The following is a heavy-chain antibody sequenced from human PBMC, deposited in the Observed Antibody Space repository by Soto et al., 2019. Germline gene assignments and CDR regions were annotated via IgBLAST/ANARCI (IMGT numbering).Heavy chain of an antibody. J-gene: IGHJ3*02. Sequence: GGSLRLSCAASGFTFSSYSMNWVRQAPGKGLEWVSSISSSSSYIYYADSVKGRFTISRDNAKNSLYLQMNSLRAEDTAVYYCARAENWGNRDRLGAFDIWGQGTMVTVSS. CDR3: ARAENWGNRDRLGAFDI. CDR2: ISSSSSYI. D-gene: IGHD7-27*01. CDR1: GFTFSSYS. V-gene: IGHV3-21*01.